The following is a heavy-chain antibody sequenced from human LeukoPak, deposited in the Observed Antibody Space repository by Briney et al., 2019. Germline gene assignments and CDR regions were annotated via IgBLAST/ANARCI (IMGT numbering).Heavy chain of an antibody. J-gene: IGHJ6*03. D-gene: IGHD2-8*01. Sequence: PSETLSLTCTVSGGSISTYYWSWIRQLPGKGLEWIGYVYYSGSTNYNPSLKSRVTISVDTSKNQFSLKLSSVTAADTAVYYCARVLRDYYYMDVWGKGTTVTVSS. V-gene: IGHV4-59*01. CDR1: GGSISTYY. CDR2: VYYSGST. CDR3: ARVLRDYYYMDV.